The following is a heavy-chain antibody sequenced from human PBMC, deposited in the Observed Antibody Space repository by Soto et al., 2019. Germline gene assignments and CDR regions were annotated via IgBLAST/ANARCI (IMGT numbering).Heavy chain of an antibody. D-gene: IGHD2-2*02. V-gene: IGHV3-13*05. CDR1: GFTCRSYD. J-gene: IGHJ4*02. CDR3: ARAQWVEYCSSTSCYRAYYFDY. Sequence: PGGALRVSCAASGFTCRSYDMHWVRQATGKGLEWVSAIGTAGDPYYPGSVKGRFTISRENAKNSLYLQMNSLRAGDTAVYYCARAQWVEYCSSTSCYRAYYFDYWGQGTLVPVSS. CDR2: IGTAGDP.